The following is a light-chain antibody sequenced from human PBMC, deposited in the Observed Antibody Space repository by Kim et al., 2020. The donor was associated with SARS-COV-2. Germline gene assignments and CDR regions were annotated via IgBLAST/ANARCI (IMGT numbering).Light chain of an antibody. CDR1: HTVLYNSNNKNY. CDR2: WAS. Sequence: RSTRNSKSSHTVLYNSNNKNYLAWYQQKPGQAPKLLIYWASIRESGVSDRFSGSGSETDFTLTISSLQAEDVAVYYCQQYYSTPPSFGQGTKLEI. CDR3: QQYYSTPPS. J-gene: IGKJ2*03. V-gene: IGKV4-1*01.